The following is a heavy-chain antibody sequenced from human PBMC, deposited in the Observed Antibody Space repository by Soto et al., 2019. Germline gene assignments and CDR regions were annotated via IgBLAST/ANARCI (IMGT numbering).Heavy chain of an antibody. CDR1: GYTFTSYA. CDR3: ARPRGYSYGFDY. J-gene: IGHJ4*02. V-gene: IGHV1-3*01. D-gene: IGHD5-18*01. CDR2: INAGNGNT. Sequence: GASVKVSCKASGYTFTSYAMHWVRQAPGQRLEWMGWINAGNGNTKYAQKFQGRVTMTRDTSASTAYMELRSLRSDDTAVYYCARPRGYSYGFDYWGQGTLVTVSS.